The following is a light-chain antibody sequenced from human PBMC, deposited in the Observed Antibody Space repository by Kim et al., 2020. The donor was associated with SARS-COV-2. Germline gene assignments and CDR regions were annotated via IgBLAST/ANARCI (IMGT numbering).Light chain of an antibody. J-gene: IGKJ1*01. CDR1: QSASSW. Sequence: DIVMTQSPSTLSASVGDRVTITCRASQSASSWLAWYQQKPGKAPKLLIYDASSLESGVPSRFSGSGSGTEFTLTISSLQPDDSATYYCQQYNSVSRTFGQGTKMDIK. CDR3: QQYNSVSRT. V-gene: IGKV1-5*01. CDR2: DAS.